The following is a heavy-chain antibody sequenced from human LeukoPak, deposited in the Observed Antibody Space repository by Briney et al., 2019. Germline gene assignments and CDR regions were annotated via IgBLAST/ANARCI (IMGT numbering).Heavy chain of an antibody. D-gene: IGHD6-13*01. J-gene: IGHJ5*02. Sequence: MTSETLSLTCTVSGYSISSGYYWGWIRQPPGKGLEWIGSIYHSGSTYYNPSLKSRVTISVDTSKNQFSLKLSSVTAADTAVYYCARSGDWYSSSWYYIGIGNWFDPWGQGTLVTVSS. CDR2: IYHSGST. CDR3: ARSGDWYSSSWYYIGIGNWFDP. CDR1: GYSISSGYY. V-gene: IGHV4-38-2*02.